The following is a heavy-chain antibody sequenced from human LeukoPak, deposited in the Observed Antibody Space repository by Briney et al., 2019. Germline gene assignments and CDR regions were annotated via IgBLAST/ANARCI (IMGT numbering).Heavy chain of an antibody. CDR2: IYYSGST. V-gene: IGHV4-39*07. CDR1: GGSISSYY. J-gene: IGHJ4*02. CDR3: ARDLYYDSSGYDY. Sequence: SETLSLTCTVSGGSISSYYWSWIRQPPGKGLEWIGSIYYSGSTYYNPSLKSRVTISVDTSKNQFSLKLSSVTAADTAVYYCARDLYYDSSGYDYWGQGTLVTVSS. D-gene: IGHD3-22*01.